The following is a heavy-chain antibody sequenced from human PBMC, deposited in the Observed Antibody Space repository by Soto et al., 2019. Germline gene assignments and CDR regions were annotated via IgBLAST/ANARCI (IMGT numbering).Heavy chain of an antibody. J-gene: IGHJ3*02. CDR1: GYTFTGYY. Sequence: ASVKVSCKASGYTFTGYYMHWVRQAPGQGLEWMGWINPNSGGTNYAQKFQGRVTMTRDTSISTAYMELSRLRSDDTAVYYCARVMITFGGVIDDAFDILGQGKMLTVSS. D-gene: IGHD3-16*02. CDR3: ARVMITFGGVIDDAFDI. V-gene: IGHV1-2*02. CDR2: INPNSGGT.